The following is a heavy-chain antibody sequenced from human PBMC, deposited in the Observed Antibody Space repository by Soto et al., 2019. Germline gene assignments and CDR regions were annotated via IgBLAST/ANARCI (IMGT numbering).Heavy chain of an antibody. D-gene: IGHD2-15*01. CDR2: IRSKSNTDAT. CDR1: GFTFSDSS. J-gene: IGHJ6*03. V-gene: IGHV3-73*01. Sequence: EVQLVASGGGGGQPRGSLKLSSVASGFTFSDSSMHWVRQASGNGLGWVGRIRSKSNTDATAYAASVKGRFTISRDDSKNTAYLQMNSLKTEDTAVYYCTRHVDCSGGSCYSGYYYYMDVWGKGTTVTVSS. CDR3: TRHVDCSGGSCYSGYYYYMDV.